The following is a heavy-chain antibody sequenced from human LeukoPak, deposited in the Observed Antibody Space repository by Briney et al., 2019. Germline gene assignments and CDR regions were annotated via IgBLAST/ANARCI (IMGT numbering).Heavy chain of an antibody. CDR2: ISGSGGST. CDR1: GFSFSSYG. CDR3: ARGPSRAAAGPTGFDY. D-gene: IGHD6-13*01. Sequence: GSLRLSCAASGFSFSSYGMHWVRQAPGKGLEWVSAISGSGGSTYYADSVKGRFTISRDNSKNTLYLQMNSLRSDDTAVYYCARGPSRAAAGPTGFDYWGQGTLVTVSS. J-gene: IGHJ4*02. V-gene: IGHV3-23*01.